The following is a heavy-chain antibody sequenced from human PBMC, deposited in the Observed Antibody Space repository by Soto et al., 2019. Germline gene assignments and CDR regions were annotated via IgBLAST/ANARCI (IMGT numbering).Heavy chain of an antibody. CDR1: GGSITSNG. CDR2: IYHNGRF. Sequence: PSETMSLTFAASGGSITSNGWSWVRQPPGKGLEWIGEIYHNGRFNYNPSLRSRLTISIDKSKNQLSLKLTSVTAADTAVYFCARSFGWYAFDQWGQGTLVTVSS. V-gene: IGHV4-4*02. J-gene: IGHJ4*02. D-gene: IGHD6-19*01. CDR3: ARSFGWYAFDQ.